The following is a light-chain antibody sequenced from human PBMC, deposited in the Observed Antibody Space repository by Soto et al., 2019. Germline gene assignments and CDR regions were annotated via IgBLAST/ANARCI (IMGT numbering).Light chain of an antibody. CDR2: KTS. Sequence: DIQMTQSPSTLSASVGDRVTITCRASQSVGVWLAWYQQKPGKAPKLLMYKTSTLEDGVPSRFSGSGGGTELTLTSSRPEPDDRATYYCQQYDNSARTFGQGTKVEI. CDR1: QSVGVW. J-gene: IGKJ1*01. V-gene: IGKV1-5*03. CDR3: QQYDNSART.